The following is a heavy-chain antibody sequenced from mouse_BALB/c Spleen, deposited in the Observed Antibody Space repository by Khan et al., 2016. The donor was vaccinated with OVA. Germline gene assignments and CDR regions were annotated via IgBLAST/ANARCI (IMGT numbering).Heavy chain of an antibody. CDR1: GFNIKDTY. CDR3: ATLDVNPFAY. Sequence: VQLQQSGAELVKPGASVKLSCSASGFNIKDTYIHWVKQRPEQGLEWIGRIDPPNDDSKYGPKFQDKATLTADTSSNTVYMQLSSLTSEDTAVEYGATLDVNPFAYWGQGTLGSVSA. CDR2: IDPPNDDS. J-gene: IGHJ3*01. V-gene: IGHV14-3*02.